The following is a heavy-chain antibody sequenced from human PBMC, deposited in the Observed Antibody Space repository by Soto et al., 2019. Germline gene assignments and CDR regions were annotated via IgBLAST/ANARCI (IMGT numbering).Heavy chain of an antibody. V-gene: IGHV1-2*02. CDR1: GYSFTGYY. CDR3: ARSLSTIGGRPDS. CDR2: INPNSGDT. J-gene: IGHJ4*02. D-gene: IGHD6-6*01. Sequence: ASVKVSCKASGYSFTGYYMHWVRQAPGQGLEWMGWINPNSGDTKYAQKFQGRVTMTRDTSTRTAYMEVSRLTSDETAVYYCARSLSTIGGRPDSWGQGTLVTVSS.